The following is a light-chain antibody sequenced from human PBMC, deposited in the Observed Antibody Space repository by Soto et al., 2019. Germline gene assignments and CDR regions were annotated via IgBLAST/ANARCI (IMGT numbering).Light chain of an antibody. V-gene: IGKV3-20*01. Sequence: EVVLSQSPGTLSLSPGESANLSCRASQIVNTFYLAWYQQKPGQAPRLLIYGASSRATGVPDRFSASGSATDFSLTIRRLEPEDSAVYYCQQFGSSGPLTFGGGTKVDIK. J-gene: IGKJ4*01. CDR2: GAS. CDR3: QQFGSSGPLT. CDR1: QIVNTFY.